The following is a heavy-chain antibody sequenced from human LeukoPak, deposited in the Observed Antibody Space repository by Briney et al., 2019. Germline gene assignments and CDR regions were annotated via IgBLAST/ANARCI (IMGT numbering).Heavy chain of an antibody. CDR1: GFSFGDYA. Sequence: GGSLRLSCTTSGFSFGDYAVSWFRQAPGKGLEWVAFIRYDGSNKYYADSVKGRFTISRDNSKNTLYLQMNSLRAEDTAVYYCAKDGQYSYGYYYYYMDVWGKGTTVTISS. CDR2: IRYDGSNK. J-gene: IGHJ6*03. CDR3: AKDGQYSYGYYYYYMDV. V-gene: IGHV3-30*02. D-gene: IGHD5-18*01.